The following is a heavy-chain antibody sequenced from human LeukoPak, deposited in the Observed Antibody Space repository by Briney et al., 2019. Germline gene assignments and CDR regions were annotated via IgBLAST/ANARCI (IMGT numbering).Heavy chain of an antibody. V-gene: IGHV4-59*01. CDR2: IHHTEDT. J-gene: IGHJ6*02. CDR1: DDSISTYY. Sequence: PSETLSLTCTVSDDSISTYYWSWIRQTPGKGLEWIGYIHHTEDTKYNPSLKGRVIISIDTSKNQFSLKLTSLTAADTAVYYCVRDNWLLSSNNWYYYGMDVWAQGTTVTVSS. CDR3: VRDNWLLSSNNWYYYGMDV. D-gene: IGHD3-3*01.